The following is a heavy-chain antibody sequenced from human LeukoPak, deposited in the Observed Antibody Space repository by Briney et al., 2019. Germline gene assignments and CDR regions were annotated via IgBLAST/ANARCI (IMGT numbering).Heavy chain of an antibody. CDR1: GFTFNNFW. J-gene: IGHJ4*02. CDR2: IKEDGGEK. CDR3: TIGVELLTY. Sequence: GGSLRLSCEASGFTFNNFWMSWVRQAPGKRLEWVANIKEDGGEKYYVESVKGRFSISRDTAKTTLCLQMRRLREENTAVYNCTIGVELLTYWGQRTRVTV. V-gene: IGHV3-7*01. D-gene: IGHD1-7*01.